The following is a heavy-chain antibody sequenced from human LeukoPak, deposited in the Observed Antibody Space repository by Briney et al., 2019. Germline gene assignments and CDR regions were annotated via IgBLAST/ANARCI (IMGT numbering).Heavy chain of an antibody. CDR2: ITSGNGNT. V-gene: IGHV1-18*01. Sequence: ASLKVSCKASGYNFNSYGIGWVRQAPRQGLEWMGWITSGNGNTNYAQKVQGRVTMTTDTSTSTAYMELRSLRSDDTAVYFRARDLARGYSYGYNAFDIWGQRTIVTVSS. CDR3: ARDLARGYSYGYNAFDI. J-gene: IGHJ3*02. D-gene: IGHD5-18*01. CDR1: GYNFNSYG.